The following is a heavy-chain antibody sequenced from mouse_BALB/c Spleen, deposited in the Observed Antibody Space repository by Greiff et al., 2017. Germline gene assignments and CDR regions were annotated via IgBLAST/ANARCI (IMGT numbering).Heavy chain of an antibody. CDR2: ISSGSSTI. Sequence: EVHLVESGGGLVQPGGSRKLSCAASGFTFSSFGMHWVRQAPEKGLEWVAYISSGSSTIYYADTVKGRFTISRDNPKNTLFLQMTSLRSEDTAMYYCARDIYYGSSYPYWGQGTLVTVSA. CDR1: GFTFSSFG. CDR3: ARDIYYGSSYPY. J-gene: IGHJ3*01. D-gene: IGHD1-1*01. V-gene: IGHV5-17*02.